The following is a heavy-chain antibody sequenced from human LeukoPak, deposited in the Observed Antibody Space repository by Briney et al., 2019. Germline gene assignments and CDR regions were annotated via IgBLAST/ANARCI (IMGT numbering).Heavy chain of an antibody. CDR1: GYTFTGYY. CDR3: APTYPIRSSTSCYSH. Sequence: ASVKVSCKASGYTFTGYYMHWVRQAPGQGLEWMGWINPNSGGTNYAQKFQGRVTMTRDTSISTAYMELSRLRSDDTAVYYCAPTYPIRSSTSCYSHWGQGTLVTVSS. CDR2: INPNSGGT. J-gene: IGHJ4*02. D-gene: IGHD2-2*01. V-gene: IGHV1-2*02.